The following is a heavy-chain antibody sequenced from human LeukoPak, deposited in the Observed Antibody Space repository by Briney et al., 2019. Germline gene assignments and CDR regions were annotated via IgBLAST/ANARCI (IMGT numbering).Heavy chain of an antibody. CDR1: GGSISSGGYY. CDR3: ARAGPFSPNYFDY. CDR2: IYYSGST. V-gene: IGHV4-31*03. J-gene: IGHJ4*02. D-gene: IGHD3-3*02. Sequence: PSGTLSLTCTVSGGSISSGGYYWSWIRQHPGKGLEWIGYIYYSGSTYYNPSLKSRVTISVDTSKNQFSLKLSSVTAADTAVYYCARAGPFSPNYFDYWGQGTLVTVSS.